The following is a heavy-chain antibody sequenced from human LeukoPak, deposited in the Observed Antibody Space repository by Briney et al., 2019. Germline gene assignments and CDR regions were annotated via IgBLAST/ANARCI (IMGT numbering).Heavy chain of an antibody. Sequence: PGGSLRLSCTASGFTFGDYAMSWFRQAPGKGLEWVGFIRSKAYGGTTEYAASVKGGFTISRDDSKSIAYLQMNSLKTEDTAVYYCTRDPLYYDFWSKNMDVWGKGTTVTVSS. CDR2: IRSKAYGGTT. CDR1: GFTFGDYA. D-gene: IGHD3-3*01. V-gene: IGHV3-49*03. CDR3: TRDPLYYDFWSKNMDV. J-gene: IGHJ6*03.